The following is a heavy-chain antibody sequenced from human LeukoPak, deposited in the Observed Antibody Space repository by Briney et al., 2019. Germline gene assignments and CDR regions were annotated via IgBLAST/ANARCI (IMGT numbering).Heavy chain of an antibody. CDR1: GFTFSSYA. D-gene: IGHD5-18*01. J-gene: IGHJ4*02. CDR2: ISYDGSNK. Sequence: GGSLRLSCAASGFTFSSYAMHWVRQAPGKGLEWVALISYDGSNKNYADSVKGRFTISRDNAKNSLYLEMNSLRDEDTAVYYCARVHRGYSYGRLDYWGQGTLVTVSS. CDR3: ARVHRGYSYGRLDY. V-gene: IGHV3-30*03.